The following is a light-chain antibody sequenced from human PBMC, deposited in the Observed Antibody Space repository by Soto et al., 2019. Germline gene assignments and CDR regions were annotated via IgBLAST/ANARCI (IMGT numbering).Light chain of an antibody. CDR2: GAS. V-gene: IGKV3-15*01. CDR3: QQYNNWPFT. CDR1: QSISSN. J-gene: IGKJ3*01. Sequence: EIVMTQSPATLSVSPGERATLSCRASQSISSNLAWYQQKPGQAPRLLIYGASTRATGIPATFSGSGSGTDXXXXXXXXXXXXXXVYYCQQYNNWPFTFGPGTKVDIK.